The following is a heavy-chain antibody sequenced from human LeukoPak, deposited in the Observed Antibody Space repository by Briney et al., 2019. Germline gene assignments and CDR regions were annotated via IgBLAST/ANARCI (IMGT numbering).Heavy chain of an antibody. CDR3: AWGDSSGYPFDY. CDR2: ISAYNGNT. D-gene: IGHD3-22*01. CDR1: GYTFTSYG. Sequence: ASVKVSCKASGYTFTSYGISWVRQAPGQGLEWMGWISAYNGNTNYAQKLQGRVTMTTDTSTNTAYMELRSLKSDDTAVYYCAWGDSSGYPFDYWGQGTLVTVSS. J-gene: IGHJ4*02. V-gene: IGHV1-18*01.